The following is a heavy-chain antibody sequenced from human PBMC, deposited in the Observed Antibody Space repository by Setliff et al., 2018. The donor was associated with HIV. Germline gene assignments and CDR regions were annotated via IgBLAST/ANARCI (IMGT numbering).Heavy chain of an antibody. J-gene: IGHJ3*02. Sequence: TSETLSLTCTVSGGSIGIRSYFWGWIRQPPGKGLEWIGSVYPSGSTYYNPSLKSRVTVSVDTSKDQFSLRLSSVTVADTAVYYCASGQWLEHAFDIWGQGTVVTVSS. V-gene: IGHV4-39*01. CDR2: VYPSGST. CDR3: ASGQWLEHAFDI. D-gene: IGHD6-19*01. CDR1: GGSIGIRSYF.